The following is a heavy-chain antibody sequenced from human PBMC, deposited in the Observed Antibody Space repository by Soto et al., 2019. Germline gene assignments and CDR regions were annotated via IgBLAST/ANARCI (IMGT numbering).Heavy chain of an antibody. CDR1: GGSISSSSYY. Sequence: SETLSLTCTVSGGSISSSSYYWGWIRQPPGKGLEWIGSIYYSGSTYYNPSLKSRVTISVDTSKNQFSLKLSSVTAADTAVYYSGGYSGPSGGPNFFFDYWGQGTPVTVSS. J-gene: IGHJ4*02. CDR3: GGYSGPSGGPNFFFDY. V-gene: IGHV4-39*01. CDR2: IYYSGST. D-gene: IGHD6-6*01.